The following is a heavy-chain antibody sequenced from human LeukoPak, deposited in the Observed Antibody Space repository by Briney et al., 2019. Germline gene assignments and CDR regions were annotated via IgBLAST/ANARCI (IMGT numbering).Heavy chain of an antibody. CDR3: ARDGDDSSTGGIDY. CDR1: GGSISSSSYY. CDR2: IYYSGST. J-gene: IGHJ4*02. V-gene: IGHV4-39*07. D-gene: IGHD3-22*01. Sequence: QASETLSLTCTVSGGSISSSSYYWGWIRQPPGKGLEWVGSIYYSGSTYYNPSLKSRVTISVDTSKNQFSLMLSSVTAADTAVYYCARDGDDSSTGGIDYWGQGTLVTVSS.